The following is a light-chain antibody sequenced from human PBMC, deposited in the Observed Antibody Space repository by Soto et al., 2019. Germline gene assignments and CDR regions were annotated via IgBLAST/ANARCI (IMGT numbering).Light chain of an antibody. J-gene: IGLJ1*01. CDR2: GIS. Sequence: QSALTQPASVSGSPGQSITISCTGTSGDFSDHKYVSWYQHPPGKAPQLLIYGISNRPSGVSNRFSGSKSGDTASLTISGLQADDEADYYCNSYTGYNTRPVFGTGTKVTVL. V-gene: IGLV2-14*03. CDR3: NSYTGYNTRPV. CDR1: SGDFSDHKY.